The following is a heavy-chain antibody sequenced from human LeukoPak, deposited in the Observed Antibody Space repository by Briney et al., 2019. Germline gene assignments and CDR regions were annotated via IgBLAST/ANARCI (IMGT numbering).Heavy chain of an antibody. V-gene: IGHV4-34*01. D-gene: IGHD4-17*01. CDR3: ARQLYGSDY. CDR2: VNHSGYT. CDR1: GVSFSTYY. Sequence: SETLSLTCDVSGVSFSTYYWSWIRQSPEKGLECIGEVNHSGYTNYNPSLKGRVTISVDTSKNQFSLKLSSVTAADTAVYYCARQLYGSDYWGQGTRVTVSS. J-gene: IGHJ4*02.